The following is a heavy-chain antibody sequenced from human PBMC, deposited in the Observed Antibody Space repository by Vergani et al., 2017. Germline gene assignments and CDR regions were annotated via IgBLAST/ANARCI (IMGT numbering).Heavy chain of an antibody. CDR3: ARDRWYYGSGSPLY. Sequence: QVQLVQSGSEVKEPGASVRVSCKTSGYTFTDFYLHWVRQAPGQGLEWLGWINPDSGGTNYAQGFKGRVSITRDTSTSTAYMELSSLTSDDTAVYFCARDRWYYGSGSPLYWGQGTLVTVSS. D-gene: IGHD3-10*01. CDR1: GYTFTDFY. V-gene: IGHV1-2*02. CDR2: INPDSGGT. J-gene: IGHJ4*02.